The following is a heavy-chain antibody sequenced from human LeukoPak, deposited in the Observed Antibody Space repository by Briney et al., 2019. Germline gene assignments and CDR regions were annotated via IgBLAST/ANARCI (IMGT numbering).Heavy chain of an antibody. J-gene: IGHJ6*03. D-gene: IGHD3-3*01. CDR3: ARDGHYDFWSASPVYYMDV. CDR2: INPSGGGT. Sequence: ASGKVSCKASGYTFTSYYMHWVRQAPGQGLEWMGIINPSGGGTSYAQKFQGRVTMTRDTSTSTVCMELSSLRSEDTAVYYCARDGHYDFWSASPVYYMDVWGKGTTVAVSS. CDR1: GYTFTSYY. V-gene: IGHV1-46*01.